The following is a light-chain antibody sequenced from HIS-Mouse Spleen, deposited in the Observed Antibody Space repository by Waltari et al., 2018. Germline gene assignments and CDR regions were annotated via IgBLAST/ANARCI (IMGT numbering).Light chain of an antibody. Sequence: EIVMTQSPATLSVSPGERATLSCRASQSVSSNLAWYQQKPGQAPRLLIYGASTRATGIPARFSGSGSGTEFTLTISSMQSEDFAVYYCQQYNNWPPPFTFCPGTKVDIK. CDR2: GAS. V-gene: IGKV3-15*01. CDR1: QSVSSN. CDR3: QQYNNWPPPFT. J-gene: IGKJ3*01.